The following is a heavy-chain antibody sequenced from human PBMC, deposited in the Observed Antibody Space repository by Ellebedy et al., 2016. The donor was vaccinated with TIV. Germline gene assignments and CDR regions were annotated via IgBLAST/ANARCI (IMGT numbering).Heavy chain of an antibody. J-gene: IGHJ3*01. CDR1: GFTFSSYA. V-gene: IGHV3-23*01. CDR3: AKKASAYCSSGSCPPDPFDV. CDR2: STGGGAGAST. D-gene: IGHD2-15*01. Sequence: GGSLRLSXAASGFTFSSYAMNWVRQAPGKGLEWVSVSTGGGAGASTYYAESVKGRFTISRDNSKNTLYLQMDSLRAEDTAVYYCAKKASAYCSSGSCPPDPFDVWGQGTMVTVSS.